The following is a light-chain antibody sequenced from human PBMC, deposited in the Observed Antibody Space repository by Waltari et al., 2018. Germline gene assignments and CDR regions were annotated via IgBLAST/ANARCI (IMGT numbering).Light chain of an antibody. CDR1: QSVLYSSNNKNY. CDR2: WAS. Sequence: DIVMTQSPDSLAVSLGERATLNCKSSQSVLYSSNNKNYLAWYQQKPGQPPKLLIYWASTRESGVPDRFSGSGSGTDFTLTISSLQAEDVAVYYCQQYYSTPCTFGPGTKVDIK. V-gene: IGKV4-1*01. J-gene: IGKJ3*01. CDR3: QQYYSTPCT.